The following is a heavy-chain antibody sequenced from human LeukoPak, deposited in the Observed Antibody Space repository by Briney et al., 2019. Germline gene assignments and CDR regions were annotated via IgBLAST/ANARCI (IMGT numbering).Heavy chain of an antibody. D-gene: IGHD2-2*01. Sequence: QAGGSLRLSCAASGFTFSSYEMNWVRQAPGKGLEWVSYISSSGSTIYYADSVKGRFTISRDNAKNSLYPQMNSLRAEDTAVYYCARPAALGFDYWGQGTLVTVSS. J-gene: IGHJ4*02. CDR1: GFTFSSYE. CDR3: ARPAALGFDY. V-gene: IGHV3-48*03. CDR2: ISSSGSTI.